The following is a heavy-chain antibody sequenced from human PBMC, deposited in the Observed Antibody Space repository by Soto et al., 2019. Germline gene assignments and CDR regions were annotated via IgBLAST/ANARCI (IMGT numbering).Heavy chain of an antibody. CDR1: GGSFSGYY. V-gene: IGHV4-34*01. Sequence: SETLSLTCAVYGGSFSGYYWSWIRQPPGKGLEWIGEINHSGSTNYNPYLKSRVTISLDTSKNQFSLKLSSVTAADTAVYYCSRGIAARGDYYYYMDVWGKGTTVTVSS. J-gene: IGHJ6*03. CDR3: SRGIAARGDYYYYMDV. D-gene: IGHD6-25*01. CDR2: INHSGST.